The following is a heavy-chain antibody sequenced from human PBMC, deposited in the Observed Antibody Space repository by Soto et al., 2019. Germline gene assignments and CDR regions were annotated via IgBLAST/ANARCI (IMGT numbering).Heavy chain of an antibody. D-gene: IGHD1-26*01. CDR3: ARGTWEGFDI. V-gene: IGHV3-66*01. J-gene: IGHJ3*02. CDR1: GFTVSDNF. Sequence: EVQLVESGGNSVQPGGSLRLSCAASGFTVSDNFMSWVRQAPGKGLEWVSVIYAVGTTFHADSVKGRFIMSRDNYKNTLHLQMNSLRVDDTAIYYCARGTWEGFDIWCQGTMVTVSS. CDR2: IYAVGTT.